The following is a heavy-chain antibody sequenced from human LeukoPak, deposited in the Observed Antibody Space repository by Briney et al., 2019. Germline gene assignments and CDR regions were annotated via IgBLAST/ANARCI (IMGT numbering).Heavy chain of an antibody. Sequence: PGGSLRLSYAASGFTFSSYAMSWVRQAPGKGLEWVSAISGSGGTTYYADSVKGRFTISRDNSKNTLYLQMNSLRAEDTAVYYCAKDGYDYYYYYMDVWGRGTAVTVSS. CDR3: AKDGYDYYYYYMDV. D-gene: IGHD1-1*01. CDR2: ISGSGGTT. V-gene: IGHV3-23*01. CDR1: GFTFSSYA. J-gene: IGHJ6*03.